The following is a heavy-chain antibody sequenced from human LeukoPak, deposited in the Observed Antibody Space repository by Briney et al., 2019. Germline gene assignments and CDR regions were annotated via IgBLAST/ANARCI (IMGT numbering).Heavy chain of an antibody. CDR1: GFTFSSYG. V-gene: IGHV3-30*18. J-gene: IGHJ4*02. CDR3: AKDHYNYIWGTYEFDH. D-gene: IGHD3-16*01. CDR2: ISYDGNNK. Sequence: GGSLRLSCAASGFTFSSYGMHWVRQAPGKGREWVAVISYDGNNKFYADSVKGRFTISRDNSKNTLYLQMNSLRAEDTAVYYCAKDHYNYIWGTYEFDHWGQGTLVTVSS.